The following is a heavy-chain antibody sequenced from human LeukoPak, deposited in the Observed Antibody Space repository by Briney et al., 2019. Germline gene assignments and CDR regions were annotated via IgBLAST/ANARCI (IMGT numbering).Heavy chain of an antibody. D-gene: IGHD3-3*01. CDR2: INSDGTGT. J-gene: IGHJ4*02. V-gene: IGHV3-74*01. Sequence: PGGSLRLSCAASGFTFSDYYIHWVRQAPGKGLVWVSRINSDGTGTTYADSVKGRFTISRDNAKNTLFLQMNSLRAEDTAVYYCAREIKGEWLVDYWGQGTLVTVSS. CDR3: AREIKGEWLVDY. CDR1: GFTFSDYY.